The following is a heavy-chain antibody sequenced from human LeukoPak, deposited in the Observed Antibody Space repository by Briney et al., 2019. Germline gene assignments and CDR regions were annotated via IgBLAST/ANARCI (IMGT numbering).Heavy chain of an antibody. D-gene: IGHD3-10*01. J-gene: IGHJ4*02. V-gene: IGHV3-20*04. CDR3: AREGAYGSGRYFDY. CDR1: GFTFDDYG. Sequence: GGSLRLSCAASGFTFDDYGMGWVRQAPGKGLEWVSGINWNGGSTGYADSVKGRFTISRDNAKNSLYLQMNSLRAEDTALYYCAREGAYGSGRYFDYWGQGTLVTVSS. CDR2: INWNGGST.